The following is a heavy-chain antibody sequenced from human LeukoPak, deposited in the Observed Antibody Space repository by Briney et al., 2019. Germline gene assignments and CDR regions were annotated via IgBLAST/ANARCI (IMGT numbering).Heavy chain of an antibody. D-gene: IGHD2-21*02. V-gene: IGHV3-21*01. CDR1: GFTFSRFT. Sequence: PGGSLRLSCAASGFTFSRFTINWVRQAPGKGLEWVSTISGSSTYIYYADSVKGRFTISRDDAKNSLFLQMNSLRAEDTAVYYCARSCGGDCYSSHRYYFDYWGQGSLVTVSS. CDR3: ARSCGGDCYSSHRYYFDY. CDR2: ISGSSTYI. J-gene: IGHJ4*02.